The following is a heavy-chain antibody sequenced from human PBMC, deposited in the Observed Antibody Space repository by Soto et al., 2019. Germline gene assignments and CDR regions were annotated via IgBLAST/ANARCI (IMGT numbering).Heavy chain of an antibody. J-gene: IGHJ5*02. Sequence: ASVKVSCKTSGYTFTSYGISWVRQAPGQGLEWMGWITTDKGKTTYAQKFQGRVTMTRDTSTSTAYMELSSLRSEDTAVYYCARDPYYDSSGYYSKGYWFDPWGQGTLVTVSS. V-gene: IGHV1-18*01. CDR3: ARDPYYDSSGYYSKGYWFDP. D-gene: IGHD3-22*01. CDR1: GYTFTSYG. CDR2: ITTDKGKT.